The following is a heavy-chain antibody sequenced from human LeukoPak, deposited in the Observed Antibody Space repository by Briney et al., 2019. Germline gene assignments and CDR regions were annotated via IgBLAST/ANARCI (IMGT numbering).Heavy chain of an antibody. CDR1: GGSVNSGSYY. D-gene: IGHD6-13*01. V-gene: IGHV4-61*01. CDR2: IYYSGST. CDR3: ARGIYIAAAGTMEWFDP. Sequence: SETLSLTCTVSGGSVNSGSYYWSWIRQPPGTGLEWIGYIYYSGSTNYNPSLKSRVTISVDTSKNQFSLKLSSVTAADTAVYYCARGIYIAAAGTMEWFDPWGQGTLVTVS. J-gene: IGHJ5*02.